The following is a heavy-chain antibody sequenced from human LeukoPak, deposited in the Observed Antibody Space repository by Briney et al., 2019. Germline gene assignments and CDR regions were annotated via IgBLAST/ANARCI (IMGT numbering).Heavy chain of an antibody. V-gene: IGHV6-1*01. Sequence: SQTLSLTCAISGDSVSSNSAAWNWIRQSPSRGLEWLGRTYYRSKWYNDYAVSVKSRITINPDTSKNQFSLQLNSVTPEDTAVYYCAKEGYCSGGSCDNWFDPWGQGTLVTVSS. J-gene: IGHJ5*02. CDR3: AKEGYCSGGSCDNWFDP. CDR2: TYYRSKWYN. CDR1: GDSVSSNSAA. D-gene: IGHD2-15*01.